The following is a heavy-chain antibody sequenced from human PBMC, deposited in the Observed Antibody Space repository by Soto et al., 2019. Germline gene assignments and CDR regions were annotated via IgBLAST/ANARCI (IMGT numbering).Heavy chain of an antibody. CDR1: GYSFSSYW. CDR3: ARRTRYCSGGTCYSLGLDY. CDR2: IYPGDSDT. Sequence: GESLKISCKGSGYSFSSYWIAWVRQMPGKGLEWMGIIYPGDSDTRYSPSFQGQVTISADKSISTAYLQWSSLKASDTAMYYCARRTRYCSGGTCYSLGLDYWGQGTLVTVSS. V-gene: IGHV5-51*01. D-gene: IGHD2-15*01. J-gene: IGHJ4*02.